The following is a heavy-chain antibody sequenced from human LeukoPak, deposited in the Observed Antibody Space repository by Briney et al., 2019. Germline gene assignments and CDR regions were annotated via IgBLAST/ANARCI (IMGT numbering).Heavy chain of an antibody. CDR2: ISWNSGSI. D-gene: IGHD3-16*01. Sequence: GRSLRLSCAASGFTFDDYAMHRVRQAPGKGLEWVSGISWNSGSIGYADSVKGRFTISRDNSKNTLSLQMNSLRAEDTAVYYCAKESGRGGYDYWGQGTLVTVSS. CDR1: GFTFDDYA. V-gene: IGHV3-9*01. J-gene: IGHJ4*02. CDR3: AKESGRGGYDY.